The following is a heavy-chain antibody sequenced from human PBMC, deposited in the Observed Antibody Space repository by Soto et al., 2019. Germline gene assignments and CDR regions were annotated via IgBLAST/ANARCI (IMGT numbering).Heavy chain of an antibody. CDR3: ARKVTTSPYYYYGMDV. D-gene: IGHD4-17*01. Sequence: GGSLRLSCAASGFTFSSYWMSWVRQAPGKGLEWVANIKQDGSEKYYVDSVKGRFTISRDNAKNSLYLQMNSLRAEDTAVYYCARKVTTSPYYYYGMDVWGQGTTVTVSS. J-gene: IGHJ6*02. V-gene: IGHV3-7*01. CDR1: GFTFSSYW. CDR2: IKQDGSEK.